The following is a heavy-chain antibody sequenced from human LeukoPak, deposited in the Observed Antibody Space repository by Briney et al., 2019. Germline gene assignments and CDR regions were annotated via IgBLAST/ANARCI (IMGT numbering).Heavy chain of an antibody. Sequence: PSETLSLTCTVSGGSISSSSYYWGWIRQPPGKGLEWVGSIYYSGSTYYNPSLKSRVTISVDTSKNQFSLKLSSVTAADTAVYYCASIPSSGWEYYYYYMDVWGKGTTVTISS. CDR2: IYYSGST. CDR1: GGSISSSSYY. D-gene: IGHD6-19*01. CDR3: ASIPSSGWEYYYYYMDV. V-gene: IGHV4-39*01. J-gene: IGHJ6*03.